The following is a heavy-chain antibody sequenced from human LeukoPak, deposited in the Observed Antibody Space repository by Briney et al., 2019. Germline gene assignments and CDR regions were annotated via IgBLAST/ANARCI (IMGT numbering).Heavy chain of an antibody. J-gene: IGHJ4*02. CDR2: ISVYNGNT. D-gene: IGHD6-13*01. CDR1: GYTFTSYG. V-gene: IGHV1-18*01. CDR3: ARTLYISAAPGGFDY. Sequence: GASVKVSCKASGYTFTSYGISWVRQAPGQGLEWMGWISVYNGNTNYAQKLQGRVTMTRDTSTGTAYMELSRLRSDDTAVYYCARTLYISAAPGGFDYWGQGTLVTVSS.